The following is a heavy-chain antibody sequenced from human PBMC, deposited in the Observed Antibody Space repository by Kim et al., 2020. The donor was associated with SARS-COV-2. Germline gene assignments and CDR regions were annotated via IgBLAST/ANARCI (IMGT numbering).Heavy chain of an antibody. J-gene: IGHJ4*02. D-gene: IGHD3-22*01. Sequence: GSLRLSCAASGFTLRSNYMSWVRQAPGKGLEWVSVIYSGGSTYYADSVKGRFTISRDKSKNTLYLQMNSLRVEDTAVYYCGRTDYDSSGYYSDYWGQGT. CDR1: GFTLRSNY. V-gene: IGHV3-53*01. CDR3: GRTDYDSSGYYSDY. CDR2: IYSGGST.